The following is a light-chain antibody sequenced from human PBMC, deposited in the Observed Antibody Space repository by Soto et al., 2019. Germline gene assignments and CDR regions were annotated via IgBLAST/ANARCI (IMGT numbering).Light chain of an antibody. CDR2: DGN. V-gene: IGLV2-23*01. Sequence: QSALTQPASVSGSPGQSITISCTGTSANVGTYNLVSWYQQHPGKAPKLIIYDGNKRPSGVSTRFSGSKSGNTASLTISGLQAEDEAEYHCCSYAGNSDVVFAEGTKLTVL. CDR3: CSYAGNSDVV. CDR1: SANVGTYNL. J-gene: IGLJ2*01.